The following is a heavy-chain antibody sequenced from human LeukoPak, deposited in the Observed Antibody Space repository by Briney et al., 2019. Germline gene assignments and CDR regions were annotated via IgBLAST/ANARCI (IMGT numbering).Heavy chain of an antibody. V-gene: IGHV3-48*02. J-gene: IGHJ4*02. CDR1: GFTFSSYS. CDR3: ASSGSYRFDY. CDR2: ITASGTAM. D-gene: IGHD1-26*01. Sequence: PGGSLRLSCAASGFTFSSYSMNWVRQAPGKGLEWVSHITASGTAMFYADSVKGRFTISRDNAKNSLYLQMNSLRDEGTAEYYCASSGSYRFDYWGQGTLVTVSS.